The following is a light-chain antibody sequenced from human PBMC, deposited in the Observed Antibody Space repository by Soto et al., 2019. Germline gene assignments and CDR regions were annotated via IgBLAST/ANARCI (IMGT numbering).Light chain of an antibody. CDR3: MQALQTPLT. CDR2: LGS. Sequence: VMTQSPLSLPVTPGEPASISCRSSQSLLHSDGYNYLDWFLQRPGQSPQVLIDLGSNRAPGVPNRFSGSGSGTHFTLKISRVQAEDVGVYYCMQALQTPLTFGGGTKVEIK. CDR1: QSLLHSDGYNY. V-gene: IGKV2-28*01. J-gene: IGKJ4*01.